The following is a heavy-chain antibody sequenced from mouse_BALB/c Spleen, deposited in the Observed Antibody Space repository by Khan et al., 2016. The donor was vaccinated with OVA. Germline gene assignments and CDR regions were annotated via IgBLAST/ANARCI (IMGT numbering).Heavy chain of an antibody. CDR2: IIYTGYT. CDR1: GDSITTGY. CDR3: ASSTCRYAFVY. D-gene: IGHD2-14*01. J-gene: IGHJ3*01. V-gene: IGHV3-8*02. Sequence: EVQLQESGPSLVKPSQTLSLTCSVTGDSITTGYWNWIRKFPGNKLEYMGYIIYTGYTYYNPSLKSRISITRHTSNNQYYLQLNSVTDEDTATYXCASSTCRYAFVYWGQGTLVTVSA.